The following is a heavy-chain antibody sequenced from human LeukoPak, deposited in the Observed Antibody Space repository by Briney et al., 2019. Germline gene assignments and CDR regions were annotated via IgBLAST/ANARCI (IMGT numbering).Heavy chain of an antibody. CDR2: ISSSSSTI. D-gene: IGHD3-22*01. CDR3: ARDPPFYDSSGYFNGGSFDY. V-gene: IGHV3-48*04. Sequence: GGSLRLSCAASGFTFSSYSMNWVRQAPGKGLEWVSYISSSSSTIYYADSVKGRFTISRDNAKNSLYLRMNSLRAEDTAVYYCARDPPFYDSSGYFNGGSFDYWGQGTLVTVSS. CDR1: GFTFSSYS. J-gene: IGHJ4*02.